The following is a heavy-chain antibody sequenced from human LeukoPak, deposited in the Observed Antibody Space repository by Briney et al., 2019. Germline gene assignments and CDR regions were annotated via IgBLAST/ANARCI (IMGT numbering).Heavy chain of an antibody. CDR2: IKQDGSEK. Sequence: GGSLRLSCAASGFTFSSYSMNWVRQAPGKGLEWVANIKQDGSEKYYVDSVKGRFTISRDNAKNSLYLQMNSLRAEDTAVYYCARVRDLYFDIWGQGTMVTVSS. CDR3: ARVRDLYFDI. J-gene: IGHJ3*02. CDR1: GFTFSSYS. V-gene: IGHV3-7*01.